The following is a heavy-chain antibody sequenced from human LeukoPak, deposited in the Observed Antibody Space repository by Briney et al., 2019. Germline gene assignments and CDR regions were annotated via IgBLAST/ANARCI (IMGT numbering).Heavy chain of an antibody. Sequence: SETLSLTCTVSGGSISSHYWGWVGQPAGKGVEGIGRIYDGGRTSYNPSLRSRGTMSVDTSKDQFSLKVNSVTAADTAVYFCARVDCSTTRCAFDSWGQGTLVTVSS. CDR3: ARVDCSTTRCAFDS. CDR2: IYDGGRT. V-gene: IGHV4-4*07. J-gene: IGHJ4*02. D-gene: IGHD2-2*01. CDR1: GGSISSHY.